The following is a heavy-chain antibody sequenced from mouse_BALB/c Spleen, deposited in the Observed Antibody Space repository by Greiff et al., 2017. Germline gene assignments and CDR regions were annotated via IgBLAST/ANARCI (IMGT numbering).Heavy chain of an antibody. J-gene: IGHJ2*01. CDR2: ISYDGSN. CDR1: GYSITSGYY. V-gene: IGHV3-6*02. D-gene: IGHD2-2*01. CDR3: ARGGGGYDVPFDY. Sequence: EVQVVESGPGLVKPSQSLSLTCSVTGYSITSGYYWNWIRQFPGNKLEWMGYISYDGSNNYNPSLKNRISITRDTSKNQFFLKLNSVTTEDTATYYCARGGGGYDVPFDYWGQGTTLTVSS.